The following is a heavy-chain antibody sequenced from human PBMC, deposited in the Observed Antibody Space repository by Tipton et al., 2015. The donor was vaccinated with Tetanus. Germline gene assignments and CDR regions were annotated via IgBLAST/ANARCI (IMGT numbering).Heavy chain of an antibody. J-gene: IGHJ4*02. CDR2: IYHSGST. D-gene: IGHD4-17*01. CDR3: ARAPKAYGDYIRFDY. Sequence: TLSLTCAVSGGSISSGGYSWSWIRQPPGKGLEWIGYIYHSGSTYYNPSLKSRVTISVDRSKNRFSLKLSSVTAADTAGYYCARAPKAYGDYIRFDYWGQGTLVTVSS. CDR1: GGSISSGGYS. V-gene: IGHV4-30-2*01.